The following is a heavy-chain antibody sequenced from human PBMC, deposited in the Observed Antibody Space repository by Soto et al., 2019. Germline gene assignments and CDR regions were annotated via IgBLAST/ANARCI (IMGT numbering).Heavy chain of an antibody. CDR1: GGTFSSYA. Sequence: SVKVSCKASGGTFSSYAISWVRQAPGQGLEWMGGIIPIFGTANYAQKFQGRVTITADESTSTAYMELSSLRSEDTAVYYCASPISYYYDSSGPFDYWGQGTLVTVSS. J-gene: IGHJ4*02. CDR3: ASPISYYYDSSGPFDY. D-gene: IGHD3-22*01. CDR2: IIPIFGTA. V-gene: IGHV1-69*13.